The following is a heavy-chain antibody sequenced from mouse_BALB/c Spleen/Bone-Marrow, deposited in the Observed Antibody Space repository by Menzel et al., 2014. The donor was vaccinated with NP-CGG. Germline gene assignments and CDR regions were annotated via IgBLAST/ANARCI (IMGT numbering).Heavy chain of an antibody. CDR2: IDPANGNT. CDR1: GFNIXDTY. Sequence: VQLQQSGAELVKPGASVKLSCTASGFNIXDTYMRWVKQRPEQGLEWIGRIDPANGNTKYDPKFQGKATITADTSSNTAYLQLSSLTSEDTAVYYCAVYDYEGFAYWGQGTLVTVSA. J-gene: IGHJ3*01. CDR3: AVYDYEGFAY. V-gene: IGHV14-3*02. D-gene: IGHD2-4*01.